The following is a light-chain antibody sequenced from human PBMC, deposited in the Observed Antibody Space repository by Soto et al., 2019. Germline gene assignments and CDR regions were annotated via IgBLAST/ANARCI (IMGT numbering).Light chain of an antibody. CDR1: SSDVGGYNS. J-gene: IGLJ1*01. Sequence: QPVLTQPASVSGSPGQSITISCTGTSSDVGGYNSVSWYQQHPGKAPKLVIYDVGNRPSGVSDRFSGSKSGNTASLTISGLQAEDEAEYYCSSYTSSSTYVFGAGTKVTVL. CDR3: SSYTSSSTYV. V-gene: IGLV2-14*01. CDR2: DVG.